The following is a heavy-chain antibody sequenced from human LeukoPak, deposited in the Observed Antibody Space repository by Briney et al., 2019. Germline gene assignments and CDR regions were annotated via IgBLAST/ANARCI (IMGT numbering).Heavy chain of an antibody. Sequence: GGSLRLSCAASGFTFSSYSTNWVRQAPGKGLEWVSYISSSSSTIYYADSVKGRFTISRDNAKNSLYLQMNSLRAEDTAVYYCARDLRTTVVTPIWYWGQGTLVTVSS. CDR1: GFTFSSYS. V-gene: IGHV3-48*01. J-gene: IGHJ4*02. CDR3: ARDLRTTVVTPIWY. D-gene: IGHD4-23*01. CDR2: ISSSSSTI.